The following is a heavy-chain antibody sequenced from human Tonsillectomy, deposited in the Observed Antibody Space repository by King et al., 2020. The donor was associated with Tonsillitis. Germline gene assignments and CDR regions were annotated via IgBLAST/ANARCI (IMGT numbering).Heavy chain of an antibody. D-gene: IGHD2-15*01. CDR2: ISGSDSST. CDR3: AKDLLQGSGGSCYNAFDI. CDR1: GFTFRSYA. J-gene: IGHJ3*02. Sequence: EVQLVESGGGLAQPGGSLRLSCAVSGFTFRSYAMSWVRQAPGKGLEWVSGISGSDSSTYYADSVKGRFSISRDNSKNTLYVEMNNLSAEDTAVYYCAKDLLQGSGGSCYNAFDIWGQGTMVTVSS. V-gene: IGHV3-23*04.